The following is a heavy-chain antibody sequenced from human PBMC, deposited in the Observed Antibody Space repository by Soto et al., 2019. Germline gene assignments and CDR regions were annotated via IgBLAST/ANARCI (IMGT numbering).Heavy chain of an antibody. CDR3: AIEVYYDFCSVFNTHPFFFDD. V-gene: IGHV3-30-3*01. CDR2: ISDDGSNT. CDR1: GFTFSRHT. Sequence: QVQLVESGGGVVQPGRSLRLSCAASGFTFSRHTMHWVRQAPGKGLEWVAAISDDGSNTYYADSVKGRFTISRDNSKNTLYLQMISTSRDDTAVHHCAIEVYYDFCSVFNTHPFFFDDWGQGTLVTVSS. J-gene: IGHJ4*02. D-gene: IGHD3-3*01.